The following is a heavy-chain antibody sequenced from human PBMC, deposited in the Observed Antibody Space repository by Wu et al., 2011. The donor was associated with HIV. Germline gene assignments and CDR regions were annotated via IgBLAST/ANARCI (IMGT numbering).Heavy chain of an antibody. J-gene: IGHJ2*01. CDR2: INPNSGDT. Sequence: EVKKPGASVKVSCKASGYTFTGYYMHWVRQAPGQGLEWMGWINPNSGDTNYAQKFQGRVTMTRDTSISTAYMELSRLRSDDTAVYYCARGHVITMIVGPGYWYFDLWGRGTLVTVSS. CDR1: GYTFTGYY. D-gene: IGHD3-22*01. V-gene: IGHV1-2*02. CDR3: ARGHVITMIVGPGYWYFDL.